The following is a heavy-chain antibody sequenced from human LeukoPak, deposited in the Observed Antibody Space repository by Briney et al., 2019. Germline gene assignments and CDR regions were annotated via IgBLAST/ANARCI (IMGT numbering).Heavy chain of an antibody. V-gene: IGHV1-18*01. Sequence: ASVKVSCKASGYTFPSYGISWVRQAPGQGLEWMGWISAYNGNTNYAQKLQGRVTMTTDTSTSTAYTELRSLRSDDTAVYYCARGLDYDFWSGYYNYYFDYWGQGTLVTVSS. CDR3: ARGLDYDFWSGYYNYYFDY. J-gene: IGHJ4*02. D-gene: IGHD3-3*01. CDR2: ISAYNGNT. CDR1: GYTFPSYG.